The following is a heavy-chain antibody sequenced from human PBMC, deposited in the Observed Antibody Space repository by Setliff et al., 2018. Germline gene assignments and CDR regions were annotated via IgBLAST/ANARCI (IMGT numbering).Heavy chain of an antibody. Sequence: PSETLSLTCTVSGGPINSDRYYWGWIRQPPGKGLEWIGSMYSGGSTYYNPSLKSRVTISVDTSQNQFSLKLSSVTAADTAAYYCASHPRVTIFGVVAFDYWGQGILVTVS. CDR2: MYSGGST. CDR1: GGPINSDRYY. CDR3: ASHPRVTIFGVVAFDY. J-gene: IGHJ4*02. V-gene: IGHV4-39*01. D-gene: IGHD3-3*01.